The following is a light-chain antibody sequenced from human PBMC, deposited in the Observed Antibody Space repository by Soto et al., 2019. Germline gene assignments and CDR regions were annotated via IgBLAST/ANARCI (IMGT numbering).Light chain of an antibody. CDR3: QQYGSSPLT. Sequence: EIVLTQSPGTLSLSPGERATLSCRASQSVTSSYLAWYQQKPGQAPTLVIYGASSRATGIPDRFSGSGSGTDFTLTISRLEPEDSAVYYCQQYGSSPLTFGRGTKVEIK. CDR1: QSVTSSY. CDR2: GAS. V-gene: IGKV3-20*01. J-gene: IGKJ4*01.